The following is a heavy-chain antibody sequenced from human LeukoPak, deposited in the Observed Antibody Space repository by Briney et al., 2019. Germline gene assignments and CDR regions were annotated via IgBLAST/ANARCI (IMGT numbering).Heavy chain of an antibody. CDR3: ARPSIVVVPSPRFYYYYYMDV. CDR1: GGTFSSYA. Sequence: GASVTVSCKASGGTFSSYAISWVRQAPGQGLEWMGGIIPIFGTANYAQKFQGRVTITTDESTSTAYMELSSLRSEDTAVYYCARPSIVVVPSPRFYYYYYMDVWGKGTTVTVSS. V-gene: IGHV1-69*05. J-gene: IGHJ6*03. CDR2: IIPIFGTA. D-gene: IGHD2-2*01.